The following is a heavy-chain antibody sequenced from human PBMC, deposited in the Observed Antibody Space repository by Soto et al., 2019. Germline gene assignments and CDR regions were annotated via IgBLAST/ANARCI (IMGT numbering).Heavy chain of an antibody. V-gene: IGHV4-30-4*01. CDR3: ARDGYYYDSSGYYGYYFDY. CDR2: IYYSGST. CDR1: GVSLSSGEYY. J-gene: IGHJ4*02. D-gene: IGHD3-22*01. Sequence: LSLTCPVSGVSLSSGEYYWRWIRPPPGKGLEWIGYIYYSGSTYYNPSLKSRVTISVDTSKNQFSLKLSSVTAADTAVYYCARDGYYYDSSGYYGYYFDYWGQGTLVTVS.